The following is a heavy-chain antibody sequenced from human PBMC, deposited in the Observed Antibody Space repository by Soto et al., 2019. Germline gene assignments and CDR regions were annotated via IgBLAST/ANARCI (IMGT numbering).Heavy chain of an antibody. J-gene: IGHJ1*01. CDR1: AGSIFSGGYY. CDR3: SREGAVTAKVAD. Sequence: PSESFPITCTVSAGSIFSGGYYWSLIRQHPGKGLEGVGYISYSGSTSYNPAPNSRLTMSLDRSKNQFSVKLSSVTAGDTAVDVRSREGAVTAKVADWAQGTLV. D-gene: IGHD4-17*01. CDR2: ISYSGST. V-gene: IGHV4-31*03.